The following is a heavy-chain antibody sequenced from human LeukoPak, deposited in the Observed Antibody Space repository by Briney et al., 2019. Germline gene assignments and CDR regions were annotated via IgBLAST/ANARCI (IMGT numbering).Heavy chain of an antibody. CDR3: TTDFWSGYSYMDV. Sequence: GGSLRLSCAVSGFTFDDYAMHWVRQAPGKGLEWVSGISWNSGNIGYADSVKGRFTISRDNAKNSLYLQMNSLRAEDTAVYYCTTDFWSGYSYMDVWGKGTTVTISS. D-gene: IGHD3-3*01. CDR1: GFTFDDYA. J-gene: IGHJ6*03. CDR2: ISWNSGNI. V-gene: IGHV3-9*01.